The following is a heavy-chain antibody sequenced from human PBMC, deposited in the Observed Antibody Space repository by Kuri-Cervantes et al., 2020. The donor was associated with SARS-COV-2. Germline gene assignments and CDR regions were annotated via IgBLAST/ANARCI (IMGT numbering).Heavy chain of an antibody. Sequence: GGSLRLSCAASGFTFSSYAMSWVRQAPGKGLEWVSAISGSGGSTYYADSVKGRFTISRDNSKNTLYLQMNSLRAEDTAVYYCARPSGSSGYYYWDYYYGMDVWGQGTTVTVSS. CDR3: ARPSGSSGYYYWDYYYGMDV. D-gene: IGHD3-22*01. J-gene: IGHJ6*02. V-gene: IGHV3-23*01. CDR1: GFTFSSYA. CDR2: ISGSGGST.